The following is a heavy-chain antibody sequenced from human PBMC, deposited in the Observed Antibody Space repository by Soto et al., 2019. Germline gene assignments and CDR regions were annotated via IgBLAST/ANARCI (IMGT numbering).Heavy chain of an antibody. CDR2: ISPSRSYI. D-gene: IGHD6-19*01. CDR1: GFTLSTYS. V-gene: IGHV3-21*01. Sequence: EVHLVESGGGLVKPGGSLRLSCVASGFTLSTYSMNWVRQAPGKGLEWVASISPSRSYIYYADSVKGRFTISRDNAKNALYLKMSSLTAEDTAIYYCARDNDLTQGIAVAGTAFDMWGQGTVVSVSS. J-gene: IGHJ3*02. CDR3: ARDNDLTQGIAVAGTAFDM.